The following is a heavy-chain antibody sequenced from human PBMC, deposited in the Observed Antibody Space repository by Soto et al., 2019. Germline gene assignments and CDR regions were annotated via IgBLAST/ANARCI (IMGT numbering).Heavy chain of an antibody. CDR1: GFALSGYW. CDR3: VRGAPYDF. D-gene: IGHD3-10*01. J-gene: IGHJ4*02. CDR2: INSDGSDT. V-gene: IGHV3-74*01. Sequence: GGSLRLSCAASGFALSGYWMHWVRQPAGKGLMWVSRINSDGSDTSSADSVKGRFTISRDNAKNALYLQMNSLRVEDTAVYYCVRGAPYDFWGQGVQVTSPQ.